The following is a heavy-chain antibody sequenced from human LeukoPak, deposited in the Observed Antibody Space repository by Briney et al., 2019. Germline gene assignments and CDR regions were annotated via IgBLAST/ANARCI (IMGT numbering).Heavy chain of an antibody. D-gene: IGHD3-10*01. CDR3: AKSGRSEYFGSGSHDY. V-gene: IGHV4-34*01. J-gene: IGHJ4*02. Sequence: PSETLSLTCAVYGGSFSGYYWSWIRQPPGKGLEWIGEINHSGSSNYNPSLKSRVTISVDTSKNKFSLKWRSVPAADTAVFYCAKSGRSEYFGSGSHDYWGQGTLVTVSS. CDR2: INHSGSS. CDR1: GGSFSGYY.